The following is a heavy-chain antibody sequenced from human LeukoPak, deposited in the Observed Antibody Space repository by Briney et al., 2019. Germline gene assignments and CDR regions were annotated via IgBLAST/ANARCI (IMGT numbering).Heavy chain of an antibody. CDR3: ARVITGSTFGQFDY. J-gene: IGHJ4*02. D-gene: IGHD3-16*01. CDR2: INGDGSRT. CDR1: GFTLSNYN. V-gene: IGHV3-74*01. Sequence: GGSLRLSCAASGFTLSNYNMNWVRQAPGKGLVWVSRINGDGSRTDYADRVKGRFTISRDNAKNTVFLQMNSLRAEDAAVYYCARVITGSTFGQFDYWGQGALATVSS.